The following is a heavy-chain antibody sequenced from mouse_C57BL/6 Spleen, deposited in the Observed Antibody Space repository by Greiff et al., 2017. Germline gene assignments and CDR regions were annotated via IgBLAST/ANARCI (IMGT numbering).Heavy chain of an antibody. Sequence: QVQLQQSGAELVKPGASVKISCKASGYAFSSYWMNWVKQRPGKGLEWIGQIYPGDGDTNYNGKFKGKATLTADKSSSTAYMQLSSLTSEDSAVYFCARAYVGNAMDYWGQGTSVTVSS. CDR1: GYAFSSYW. CDR2: IYPGDGDT. V-gene: IGHV1-80*01. D-gene: IGHD1-1*01. J-gene: IGHJ4*01. CDR3: ARAYVGNAMDY.